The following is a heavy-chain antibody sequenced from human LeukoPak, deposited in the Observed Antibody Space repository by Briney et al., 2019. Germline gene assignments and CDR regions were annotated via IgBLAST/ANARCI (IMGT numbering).Heavy chain of an antibody. J-gene: IGHJ3*02. CDR3: ARSGRSSLEVAFDI. V-gene: IGHV1-69*06. D-gene: IGHD3-10*01. CDR2: IIPIFGTA. CDR1: GGTFSSYA. Sequence: SVKVSCKASGGTFSSYAISWVRQAPGQGLEWMGGIIPIFGTANYAQKFQGRVAITADKSTSTAYMELSSLRSEDTAVYYCARSGRSSLEVAFDIWGQGTMVTVSS.